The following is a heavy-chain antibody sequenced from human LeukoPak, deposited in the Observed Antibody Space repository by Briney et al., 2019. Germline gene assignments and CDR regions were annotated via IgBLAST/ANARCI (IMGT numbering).Heavy chain of an antibody. CDR3: AKDYRAHPLRPNWLDP. CDR2: IVRSGVT. Sequence: PGGSLRLSCAASGVTVHSNYMSWVRQAPGKELEWVSVIVRSGVTHYADSVKVRFTISRDNSKNTLYLQMNSLRAEDTGVYYCAKDYRAHPLRPNWLDPWGQGTLVTVSS. J-gene: IGHJ5*02. V-gene: IGHV3-53*01. CDR1: GVTVHSNY. D-gene: IGHD1-26*01.